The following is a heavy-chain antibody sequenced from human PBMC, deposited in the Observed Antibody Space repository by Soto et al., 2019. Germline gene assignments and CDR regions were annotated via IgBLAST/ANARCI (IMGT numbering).Heavy chain of an antibody. CDR3: ARVDYYDSSGYFGMDV. Sequence: QVQLQESGPGLVKPSQTLSLTCTVSGGSISSGDYYWSWIRQPPGKGLEWIGYIYYSGSTYYNPSLKSRVTMSVDTSKNQFSLKLSSVTAADTAVYYCARVDYYDSSGYFGMDVWGQGTTVTVSS. CDR2: IYYSGST. J-gene: IGHJ6*02. D-gene: IGHD3-22*01. CDR1: GGSISSGDYY. V-gene: IGHV4-30-4*01.